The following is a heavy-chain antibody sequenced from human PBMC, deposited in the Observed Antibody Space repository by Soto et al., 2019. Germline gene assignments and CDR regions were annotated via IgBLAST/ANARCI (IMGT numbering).Heavy chain of an antibody. D-gene: IGHD2-2*01. CDR2: IYYSGST. J-gene: IGHJ6*02. V-gene: IGHV4-31*03. CDR3: ARGYVVPAATMYLYYYGMDV. Sequence: SETLSLTCTVSGGSISSGGYYWSWIRQHPGKGLEWIGYIYYSGSTYYNPSLKSRVTISVDTSKNQFSLKLSSVTAADTAVYYCARGYVVPAATMYLYYYGMDVWGQGTTVTV. CDR1: GGSISSGGYY.